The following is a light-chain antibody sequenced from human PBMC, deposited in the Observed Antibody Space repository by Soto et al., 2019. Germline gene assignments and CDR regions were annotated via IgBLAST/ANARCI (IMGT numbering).Light chain of an antibody. CDR2: DAS. CDR1: QSLRNY. Sequence: EKVLTQSPATLSLSPGDTATLSCRATQSLRNYLAWYQQKLGQSPRLLIYDASKRATGIPARFSGSGSGTDFTLTISSRAPDDFAIYYCHQRQSWPRTFGQGTKVDTK. V-gene: IGKV3-11*01. CDR3: HQRQSWPRT. J-gene: IGKJ1*01.